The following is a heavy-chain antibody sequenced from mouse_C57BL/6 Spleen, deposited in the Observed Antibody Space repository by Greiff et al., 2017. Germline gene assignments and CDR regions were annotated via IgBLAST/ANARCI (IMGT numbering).Heavy chain of an antibody. CDR3: ARGDYGGAWFAY. J-gene: IGHJ3*01. CDR2: IYPSDSET. V-gene: IGHV1-61*01. Sequence: QVQLQQPGAELVRPGSSVKLSCKASGYTFTSYWMDWVKQRPGQGLEWIGNIYPSDSETHYNQKFKDKATLTVDKSSSTAYMQLSSLTSEDSAVYCGARGDYGGAWFAYWGQGTLVTVSA. CDR1: GYTFTSYW. D-gene: IGHD2-4*01.